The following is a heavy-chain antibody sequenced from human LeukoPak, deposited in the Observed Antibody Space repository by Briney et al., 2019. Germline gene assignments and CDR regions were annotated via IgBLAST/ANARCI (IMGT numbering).Heavy chain of an antibody. CDR1: GFTFSSYG. Sequence: PGGSLRLSRAASGFTFSSYGMHWVRQAPGKGLEWVAVIWYDGSNKYYADSVKGRFTISRDNSKNTLYLQMNSLRDEDTAVYYCASSGSYRFDYWGQGTLVTVSS. CDR3: ASSGSYRFDY. D-gene: IGHD1-26*01. CDR2: IWYDGSNK. J-gene: IGHJ4*02. V-gene: IGHV3-33*01.